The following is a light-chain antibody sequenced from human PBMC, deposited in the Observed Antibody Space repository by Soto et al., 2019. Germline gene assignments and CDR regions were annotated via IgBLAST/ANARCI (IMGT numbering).Light chain of an antibody. V-gene: IGLV1-44*01. CDR2: GNS. CDR3: AAWDDSLNGPV. CDR1: SSNIGSNT. Sequence: QSVLTQPPSASGTPGQRVTISCSGSSSNIGSNTVNWYQQVPGTAPKLLIYGNSQRPSGVPGRFSGSKSGTSASLAISGLQSEDEADYYCAAWDDSLNGPVFGGGTQLTVL. J-gene: IGLJ2*01.